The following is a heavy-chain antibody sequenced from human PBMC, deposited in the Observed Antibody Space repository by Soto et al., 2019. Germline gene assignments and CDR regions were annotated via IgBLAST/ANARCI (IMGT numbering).Heavy chain of an antibody. D-gene: IGHD4-4*01. V-gene: IGHV4-59*01. CDR2: IYYSGST. J-gene: IGHJ3*02. CDR1: GGSISSYY. CDR3: ARADIQYLAHDAFDI. Sequence: PSETLSLTCTVSGGSISSYYWSWIRQPPGKGLEWIGYIYYSGSTNYNPSLKSRVTISVDTSKNQFSLKLSSVTAADTAVYYCARADIQYLAHDAFDIWGQGTMVTVSS.